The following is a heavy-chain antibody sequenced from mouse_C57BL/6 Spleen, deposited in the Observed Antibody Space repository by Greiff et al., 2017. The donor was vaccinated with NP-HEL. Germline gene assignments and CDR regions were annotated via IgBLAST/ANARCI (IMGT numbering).Heavy chain of an antibody. V-gene: IGHV1-15*01. D-gene: IGHD1-1*01. Sequence: QVQLQQSGAELVRPGASVTLSCKASGYTFTDYEMHWVKQTPVHGLEWIGAIDPDTGGTAYNQKFKGKAILTADKSSSTAYMELRSLTSEDSAVYYCTRPATVVEYYYAMDYWGKGTSVTVSS. CDR1: GYTFTDYE. CDR2: IDPDTGGT. CDR3: TRPATVVEYYYAMDY. J-gene: IGHJ4*01.